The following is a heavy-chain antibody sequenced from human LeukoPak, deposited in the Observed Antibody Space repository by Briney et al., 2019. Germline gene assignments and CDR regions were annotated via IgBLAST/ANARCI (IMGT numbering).Heavy chain of an antibody. CDR2: IWHDGSHK. CDR1: GFSFNTYA. Sequence: GGSLRLSCAASGFSFNTYAMHWVRQAPGQGLEWVALIWHDGSHKFYSNSVRGQSTISRDNSKNTVYLQMNNVRPEDTAVYYCARENFGSGSYPNLWGQGTLVTVSS. D-gene: IGHD3-10*01. V-gene: IGHV3-33*01. J-gene: IGHJ4*02. CDR3: ARENFGSGSYPNL.